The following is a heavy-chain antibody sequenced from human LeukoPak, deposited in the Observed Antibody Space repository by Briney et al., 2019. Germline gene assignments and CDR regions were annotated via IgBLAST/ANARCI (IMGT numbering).Heavy chain of an antibody. CDR1: GGSISSSY. CDR2: IYDSETT. CDR3: ARYYYGSGRAYGMDV. J-gene: IGHJ6*02. V-gene: IGHV4-59*08. D-gene: IGHD3-10*01. Sequence: SETLSLTCTVSGGSISSSYWSWIRQPPGKGLEWIASIYDSETTKYNPSLRSRATISSDTSKNQFSLKLSSVTAADTAVYYCARYYYGSGRAYGMDVWGQGTTVTVSS.